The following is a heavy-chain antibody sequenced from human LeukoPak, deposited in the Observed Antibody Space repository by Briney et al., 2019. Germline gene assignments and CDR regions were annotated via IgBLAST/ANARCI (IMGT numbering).Heavy chain of an antibody. J-gene: IGHJ6*03. D-gene: IGHD6-6*01. CDR3: ASSSSYRLGYYYYMDV. V-gene: IGHV1-8*01. Sequence: EASVKVSCKASGYTFTSYDINWVRQAPRQRLECMGWMNPNSGNTGYAQKFQGRVTMTRNTSISTAYMELSSLRSEDTAMYYCASSSSYRLGYYYYMDVWGKGTTVTVSS. CDR2: MNPNSGNT. CDR1: GYTFTSYD.